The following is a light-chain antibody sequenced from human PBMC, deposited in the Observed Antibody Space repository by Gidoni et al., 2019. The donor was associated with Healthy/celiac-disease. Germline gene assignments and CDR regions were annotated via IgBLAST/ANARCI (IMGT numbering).Light chain of an antibody. V-gene: IGKV1-8*01. CDR3: QQYYSYPRT. CDR2: PAS. CDR1: QGISSY. J-gene: IGKJ1*01. Sequence: AIRLTQSPSSFSASTGDRVTITCRASQGISSYLAWYQQNPGEAPKLLIYPASTLQSGVPSRFRGSGSGTYFTLTISCLQSEDFATYYCQQYYSYPRTFXXXTKVEIK.